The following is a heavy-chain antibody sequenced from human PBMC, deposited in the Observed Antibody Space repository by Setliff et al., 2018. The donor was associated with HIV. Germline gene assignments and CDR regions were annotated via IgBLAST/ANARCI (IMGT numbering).Heavy chain of an antibody. CDR3: ARGRVFCNGDSCYHLDY. V-gene: IGHV4-34*09. Sequence: SETLSLTCAVNSGSFGSYYWSWLRQSPGKGLEWIGEVNQRVTSNYNPSLKSPLSISIDTSKNQFYLNLRSVTAADTAVYYCARGRVFCNGDSCYHLDYWGQGIPVTVSS. CDR1: SGSFGSYY. D-gene: IGHD2-15*01. CDR2: VNQRVTS. J-gene: IGHJ4*02.